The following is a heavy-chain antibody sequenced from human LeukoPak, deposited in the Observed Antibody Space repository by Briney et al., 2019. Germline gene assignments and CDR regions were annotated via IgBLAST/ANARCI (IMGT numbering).Heavy chain of an antibody. J-gene: IGHJ4*02. CDR3: SSQPAVIDLDF. CDR1: GFTFSSYS. V-gene: IGHV3-21*01. Sequence: PGGSLRLSCAASGFTFSSYSMNWVRQAPGKGLEWVSSISSSSSYIYYADSVKGRFTISRDNAKSSLYLQMDSLRVEDTAVYYCSSQPAVIDLDFWGQGALVTVSS. D-gene: IGHD2/OR15-2a*01. CDR2: ISSSSSYI.